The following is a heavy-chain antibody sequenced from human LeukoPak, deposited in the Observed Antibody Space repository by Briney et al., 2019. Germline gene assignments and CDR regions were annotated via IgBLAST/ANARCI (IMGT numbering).Heavy chain of an antibody. J-gene: IGHJ3*02. CDR3: AKDSAKRYAGMRIFGVVISSAFDI. CDR1: GFTFSSYA. D-gene: IGHD3-3*01. V-gene: IGHV3-23*01. Sequence: PGGSLRLSCAASGFTFSSYAMSWVRQAPGKGLEWVSAISGSGGSTYYADSVKGRFTISRDNSKNTLYLQMNSLRAEDTAVYYCAKDSAKRYAGMRIFGVVISSAFDIWGQGTMVTVSS. CDR2: ISGSGGST.